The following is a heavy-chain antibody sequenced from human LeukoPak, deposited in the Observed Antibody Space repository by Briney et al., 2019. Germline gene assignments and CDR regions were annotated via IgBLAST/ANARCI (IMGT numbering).Heavy chain of an antibody. Sequence: ASVKVSCKASGYTFTGYYMHWVRQAPGQGLEWMGWINPNSGGTNYAQKFQGRVTMTRDTSISTAYMELSRLRSDDTAVYYCARPDRGYSYGYDYWGQGTLVTVSS. J-gene: IGHJ4*02. V-gene: IGHV1-2*02. CDR2: INPNSGGT. CDR1: GYTFTGYY. D-gene: IGHD5-18*01. CDR3: ARPDRGYSYGYDY.